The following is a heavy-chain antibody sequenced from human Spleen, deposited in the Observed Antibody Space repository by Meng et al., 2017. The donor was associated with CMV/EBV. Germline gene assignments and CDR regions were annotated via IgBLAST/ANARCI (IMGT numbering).Heavy chain of an antibody. CDR3: AREHCDGGSCFDP. J-gene: IGHJ5*02. CDR1: GFTFDDYA. CDR2: ISWNSVSI. D-gene: IGHD2-15*01. V-gene: IGHV3-9*01. Sequence: GGSLRLSCAASGFTFDDYAIHWVRQAPGKGLEWVSGISWNSVSIDYADSVKGRFTISRDNAKNSLYLQMNSLRAEDTAVYYCAREHCDGGSCFDPWGQGTLVTVSS.